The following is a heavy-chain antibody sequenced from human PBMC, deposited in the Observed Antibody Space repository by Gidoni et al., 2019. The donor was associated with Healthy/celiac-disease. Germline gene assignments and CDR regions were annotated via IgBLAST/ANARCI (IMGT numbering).Heavy chain of an antibody. Sequence: QVQLVQSGAEVKKPGASVKVSCKASGYTVTSYGISWVRQAPGQGLEWMGWISAYNGNTNYAQKRQGRVTMTTDTSTSTAYMELRSLRSDDTAVYYCARVGSVVTHVPDWYFDLWGRGTLVTVSS. CDR1: GYTVTSYG. D-gene: IGHD2-15*01. J-gene: IGHJ2*01. CDR2: ISAYNGNT. V-gene: IGHV1-18*01. CDR3: ARVGSVVTHVPDWYFDL.